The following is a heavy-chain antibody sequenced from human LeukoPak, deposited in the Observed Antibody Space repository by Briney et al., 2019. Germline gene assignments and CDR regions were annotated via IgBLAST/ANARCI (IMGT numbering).Heavy chain of an antibody. CDR2: ISGSGGST. D-gene: IGHD3-22*01. Sequence: PGGSLRLSCAASGFTFSSYAMSWVRQAPGKGLEWVSAISGSGGSTYYADSVKGRFTISRDNSKNTLYLQMNSLRAEDTAVYYCAKFPRYYYDSSGPLGYWGQGTLVTISS. V-gene: IGHV3-23*01. CDR1: GFTFSSYA. J-gene: IGHJ4*02. CDR3: AKFPRYYYDSSGPLGY.